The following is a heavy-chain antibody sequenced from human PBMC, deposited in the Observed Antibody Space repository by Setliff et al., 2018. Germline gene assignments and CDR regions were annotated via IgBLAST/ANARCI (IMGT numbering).Heavy chain of an antibody. J-gene: IGHJ6*04. CDR1: GASITSYY. V-gene: IGHV4-59*08. Sequence: ETLSLTCSVSGASITSYYWSWIRQPPGKGLEWIAYIHNNGRIKYNPALKSRVTISLDTSKNQFSLNLNSATAADTAVYYCARHALSFDSAWDVWGKGTTVTVSS. D-gene: IGHD3-9*01. CDR3: ARHALSFDSAWDV. CDR2: IHNNGRI.